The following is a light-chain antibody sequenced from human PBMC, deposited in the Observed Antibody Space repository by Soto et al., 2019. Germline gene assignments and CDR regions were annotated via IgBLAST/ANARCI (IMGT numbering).Light chain of an antibody. CDR3: QSYDSSLSGSV. CDR2: GNS. J-gene: IGLJ2*01. Sequence: QLVLTQPPSVSGAPGQRVTISCTGSSSNIGAGYDVHWYQQLPGTAPKLLIYGNSNRPSGVPDRFSGSKSRTSASLAITGLQAEDEADYYCQSYDSSLSGSVFGGGTQLTVL. V-gene: IGLV1-40*01. CDR1: SSNIGAGYD.